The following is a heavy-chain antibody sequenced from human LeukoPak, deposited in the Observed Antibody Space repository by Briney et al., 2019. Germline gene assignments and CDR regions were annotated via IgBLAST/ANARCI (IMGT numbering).Heavy chain of an antibody. CDR1: GYTFTGYY. CDR2: IIPIFGTA. CDR3: ASTTAMVMNYFDY. J-gene: IGHJ4*02. V-gene: IGHV1-69*05. D-gene: IGHD5-18*01. Sequence: SVKVSCKASGYTFTGYYMHWVRQAPGQGLEWMGRIIPIFGTANYAQKFQGRVTITTDESTSTAYMELSSLRSEDTAVYYCASTTAMVMNYFDYWGQGTLVTVSS.